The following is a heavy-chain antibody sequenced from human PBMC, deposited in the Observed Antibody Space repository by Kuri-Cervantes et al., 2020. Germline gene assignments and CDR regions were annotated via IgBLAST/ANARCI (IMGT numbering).Heavy chain of an antibody. J-gene: IGHJ4*02. CDR3: ARTPPHRHYYDT. Sequence: SGPTLVKPTQTLTLTCTFSGFSLSTTGMRVSWIRQSPGKALECLARIDWDDDKFYSTSLKTRLTISKDTSKNQVVLTMTNMDPVDTATYYCARTPPHRHYYDTWGQGTLVTVSS. D-gene: IGHD3-22*01. CDR2: IDWDDDK. V-gene: IGHV2-70*04. CDR1: GFSLSTTGMR.